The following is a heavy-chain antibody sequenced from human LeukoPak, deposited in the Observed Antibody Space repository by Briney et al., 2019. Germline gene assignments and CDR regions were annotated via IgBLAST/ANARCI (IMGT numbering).Heavy chain of an antibody. CDR2: ISGSGGST. Sequence: GGSLRLSCAASGFTFSSYAMSWVRQAPGKGLEWVSAISGSGGSTYYADSVKGRFTISRDNSKNTLYLQMNSLRAEDTAVYYCAKDGVGYGYGGDYYYYGMDVWGQGTTVTVSS. V-gene: IGHV3-23*01. J-gene: IGHJ6*02. CDR3: AKDGVGYGYGGDYYYYGMDV. CDR1: GFTFSSYA. D-gene: IGHD5-18*01.